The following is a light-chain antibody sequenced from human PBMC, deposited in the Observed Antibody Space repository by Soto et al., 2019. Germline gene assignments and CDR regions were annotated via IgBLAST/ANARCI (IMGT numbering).Light chain of an antibody. J-gene: IGKJ1*01. CDR3: QQYGSSPTWT. CDR2: GAS. Sequence: VLTQSPGTLSLSPGERSTLSCRASQSVSSNYLAWYQQKPGQAPRLLIYGASTRATGIPDRFSGSGSGTDFTLTISRLEPEDSAVYYCQQYGSSPTWTFGQGTKVDNK. CDR1: QSVSSNY. V-gene: IGKV3-20*01.